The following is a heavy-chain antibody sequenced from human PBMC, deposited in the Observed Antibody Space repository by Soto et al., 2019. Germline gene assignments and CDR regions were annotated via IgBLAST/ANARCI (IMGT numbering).Heavy chain of an antibody. CDR1: GFSLSNARMG. CDR2: IFSNDEK. CDR3: ARIMRIFGVVIIPLVYMDV. V-gene: IGHV2-26*01. D-gene: IGHD3-3*02. J-gene: IGHJ6*03. Sequence: VSGPTLVNPTETLTLTCTVSGFSLSNARMGVSWIRQPPGKALEWLAHIFSNDEKSYSTSLKSRLTISKDTSKSQVVLTMTNMDPVDTATYYCARIMRIFGVVIIPLVYMDVWGKGTTVTVS.